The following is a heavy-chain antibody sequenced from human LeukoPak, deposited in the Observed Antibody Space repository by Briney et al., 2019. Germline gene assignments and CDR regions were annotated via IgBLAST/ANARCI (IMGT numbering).Heavy chain of an antibody. CDR3: ARDQSYYESSGYSYYFDY. J-gene: IGHJ4*02. Sequence: GGSLRLSCAASGFIFSSYSMNWVRQAPGKGLEWVSSISSSSSKYYADSVKGRFTISRDNAKKSLYLQMNSLRAEDTALYYCARDQSYYESSGYSYYFDYWGQGTLVTVSS. V-gene: IGHV3-21*01. D-gene: IGHD3-22*01. CDR2: ISSSSSK. CDR1: GFIFSSYS.